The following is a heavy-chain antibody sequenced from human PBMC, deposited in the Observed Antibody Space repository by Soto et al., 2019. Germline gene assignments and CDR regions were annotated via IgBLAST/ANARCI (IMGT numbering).Heavy chain of an antibody. V-gene: IGHV4-30-2*01. J-gene: IGHJ6*02. Sequence: SETLSLTCTVSGGSISSGGYSWNWIRQPPGKGLEWIGYIYHSGSTYYNPSLKSRVTMSIDGFKKQLSLKLTSVTAADTAVYYCARGEGAVAGTNYYGMDVWAKGPRSPSP. CDR2: IYHSGST. D-gene: IGHD6-19*01. CDR3: ARGEGAVAGTNYYGMDV. CDR1: GGSISSGGYS.